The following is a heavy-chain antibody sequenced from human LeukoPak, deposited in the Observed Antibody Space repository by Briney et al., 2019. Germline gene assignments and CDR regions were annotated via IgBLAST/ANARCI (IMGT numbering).Heavy chain of an antibody. CDR1: GFTFSSYS. CDR3: ARDSWAVDTATHDAFDI. CDR2: ISSSSSTI. V-gene: IGHV3-48*01. D-gene: IGHD5-18*01. Sequence: GGSLRLSCAASGFTFSSYSMNWVRQAPGKGLEWVSYISSSSSTIYYADSVKGRFTISRDNAKNSLYLQMNSLRAEDTAVYYCARDSWAVDTATHDAFDIWGQGTMVTVSS. J-gene: IGHJ3*02.